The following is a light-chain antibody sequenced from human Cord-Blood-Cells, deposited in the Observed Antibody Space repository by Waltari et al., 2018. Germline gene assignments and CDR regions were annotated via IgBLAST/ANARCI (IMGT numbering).Light chain of an antibody. J-gene: IGKJ4*01. CDR3: QQYYSTPLT. CDR2: WAS. V-gene: IGKV4-1*01. Sequence: DIVMTQSPDSLAVSLGVRDTINCKSSQSCLYSSNNKNYLAWYQQKPGQPPKLLIYWASTRESGVPDRFSGSGSGTDFTLTISSLQAEDVAVYYCQQYYSTPLTFGGGTKVEIK. CDR1: QSCLYSSNNKNY.